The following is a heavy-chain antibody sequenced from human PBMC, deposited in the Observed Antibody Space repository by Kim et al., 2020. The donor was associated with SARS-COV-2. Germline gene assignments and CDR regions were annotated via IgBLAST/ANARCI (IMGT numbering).Heavy chain of an antibody. J-gene: IGHJ6*02. CDR3: ARDGTTYGMDV. V-gene: IGHV4-30-4*01. D-gene: IGHD1-7*01. Sequence: SETLSLTCTVSGGSISSGEYYWSWIRQPPGKGLEWIAYIYYSGSTSYSPSLKRRATISIDTSKKQFSLKLSSVTAADTAVYYCARDGTTYGMDVWGQGTTVPVSS. CDR2: IYYSGST. CDR1: GGSISSGEYY.